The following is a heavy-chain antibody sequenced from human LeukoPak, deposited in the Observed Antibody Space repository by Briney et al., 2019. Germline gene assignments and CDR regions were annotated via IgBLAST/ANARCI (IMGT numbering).Heavy chain of an antibody. CDR1: GYTFTGYY. Sequence: ASVKVSCKASGYTFTGYYMHWVRQAPGQGLEWMGRIIPILGIANYAQKFQGRVTITADKSTSTAYMELSSLRSEDTAVYYCARDGDREWFGTDYYGMDVWGQGTTVTVSS. D-gene: IGHD3-10*01. V-gene: IGHV1-69*04. J-gene: IGHJ6*02. CDR2: IIPILGIA. CDR3: ARDGDREWFGTDYYGMDV.